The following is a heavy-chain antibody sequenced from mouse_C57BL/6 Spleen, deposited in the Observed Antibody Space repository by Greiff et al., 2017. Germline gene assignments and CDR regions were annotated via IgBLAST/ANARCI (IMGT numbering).Heavy chain of an antibody. CDR3: AGGYGNYPWFAY. D-gene: IGHD2-1*01. CDR1: GYSITSGYY. CDR2: ISYDGSN. V-gene: IGHV3-6*01. Sequence: EVKLQESGPGLVKPSQSLSLTCSVTGYSITSGYYWNWIRQFPGNKLEWMGYISYDGSNNYNPSLKNRISITRDTSKNQFFLKLNSVTTEDTATYYCAGGYGNYPWFAYWGQGTLVTVSA. J-gene: IGHJ3*01.